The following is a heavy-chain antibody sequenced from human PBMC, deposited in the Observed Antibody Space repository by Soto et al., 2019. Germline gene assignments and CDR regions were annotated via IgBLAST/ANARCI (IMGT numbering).Heavy chain of an antibody. J-gene: IGHJ4*02. CDR2: ISAYNGNT. CDR3: VIGPLLTEPPSDDE. Sequence: GASVKVSCKASGYTFTSYGISWVRQAPGQGLEWMGWISAYNGNTNYAQKLQGRVTMTTDTSTSTAYMELRSLRSDDTAVYYCVIGPLLTEPPSDDEWGQGNLVTVSS. D-gene: IGHD1-26*01. V-gene: IGHV1-18*01. CDR1: GYTFTSYG.